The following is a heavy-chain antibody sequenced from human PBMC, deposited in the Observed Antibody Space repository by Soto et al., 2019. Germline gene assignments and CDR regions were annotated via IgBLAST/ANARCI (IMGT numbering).Heavy chain of an antibody. CDR1: GDSFSSYI. CDR2: IIPFASIP. J-gene: IGHJ4*02. Sequence: QVQLVQSGAEVKKPGSSVKVSCKASGDSFSSYIIGWVRQAPGQGLEWMGRIIPFASIPNYAQKFQGRLTXXADKATSTAYMELRSLTSEDTAVYYCARDKALNNAALTMAYWGQGTLVTVSS. D-gene: IGHD6-13*01. CDR3: ARDKALNNAALTMAY. V-gene: IGHV1-69*04.